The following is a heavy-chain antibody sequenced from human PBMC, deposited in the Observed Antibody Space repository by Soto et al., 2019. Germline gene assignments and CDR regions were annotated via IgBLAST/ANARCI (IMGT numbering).Heavy chain of an antibody. J-gene: IGHJ1*01. V-gene: IGHV3-21*01. CDR2: ISSGSTYI. CDR1: GFTFNIYN. Sequence: PGGSLRLSCTASGFTFNIYNMNWVRQAPGKGLEWVSSISSGSTYIYYADSVKGRFTISRDNANNSLFLQMNSLRAEDSAVYYCSKGDSSGWAGGGPFQFWGQGALVTVSS. D-gene: IGHD6-19*01. CDR3: SKGDSSGWAGGGPFQF.